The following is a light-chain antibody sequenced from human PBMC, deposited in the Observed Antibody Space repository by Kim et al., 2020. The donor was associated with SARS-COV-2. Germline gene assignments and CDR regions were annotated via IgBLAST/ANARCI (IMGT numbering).Light chain of an antibody. CDR3: QQYHRWPPLT. Sequence: SPGERATRSCRASPSVSDNLAWYQQKPGQSPRLLIFAASSRATGIPARFSGSGSGTEFTLTISSLQSDDFATYYCQQYHRWPPLTFGGGTKVDIK. J-gene: IGKJ4*01. V-gene: IGKV3-15*01. CDR1: PSVSDN. CDR2: AAS.